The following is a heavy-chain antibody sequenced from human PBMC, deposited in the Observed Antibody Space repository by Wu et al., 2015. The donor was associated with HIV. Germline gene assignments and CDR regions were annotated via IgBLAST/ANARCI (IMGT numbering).Heavy chain of an antibody. V-gene: IGHV1-2*02. D-gene: IGHD4-17*01. J-gene: IGHJ4*02. CDR1: GYSFRDYY. CDR2: INIKYGGT. CDR3: ARDLIPHDYGDPFDY. Sequence: QVQLVQSGAEVKKPGASLNISCKASGYSFRDYYVHWVRQAPGQGLEWMGWINIKYGGTNYAQKFQGRITMTTDTSINTAYMELHRVTSDDTAVYYCARDLIPHDYGDPFDYWGQGTLVTVSS.